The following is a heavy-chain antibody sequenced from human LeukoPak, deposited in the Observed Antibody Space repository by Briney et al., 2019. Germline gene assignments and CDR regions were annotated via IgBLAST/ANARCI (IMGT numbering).Heavy chain of an antibody. D-gene: IGHD2-15*01. Sequence: GGSLRLSCAASGFTFSTYDIHWVRQATGKGLEWVSAIGPTADTYYADSVRGRFTISRENAKNSLYLQMNNLRAGDTGVYYCARDACSAGRCYHDYWGQGTLVTVSS. CDR1: GFTFSTYD. J-gene: IGHJ4*02. CDR2: IGPTADT. CDR3: ARDACSAGRCYHDY. V-gene: IGHV3-13*01.